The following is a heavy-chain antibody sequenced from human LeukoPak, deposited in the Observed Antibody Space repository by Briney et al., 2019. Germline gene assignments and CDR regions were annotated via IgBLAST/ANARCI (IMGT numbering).Heavy chain of an antibody. D-gene: IGHD1-14*01. V-gene: IGHV1-8*03. CDR2: MNPNSGNT. Sequence: GASVKVSCTASGYTFTSYDINWVRQVPGQGLEWMGWMNPNSGNTGYAQKFQGRVTITRNTSISTAYMELSSLRSEDTAVYYCARSVNLPPDFDYWGQGTLVTVSS. CDR3: ARSVNLPPDFDY. CDR1: GYTFTSYD. J-gene: IGHJ4*02.